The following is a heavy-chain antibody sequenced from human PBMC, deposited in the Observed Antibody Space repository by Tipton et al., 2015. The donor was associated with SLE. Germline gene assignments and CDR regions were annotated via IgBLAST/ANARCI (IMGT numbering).Heavy chain of an antibody. CDR2: INHSGST. CDR1: GGPFSGYY. D-gene: IGHD1-14*01. J-gene: IGHJ4*02. V-gene: IGHV4-34*01. CDR3: AREEPVDPSFDY. Sequence: TLSLTCAVYGGPFSGYYWSWIRQPPGKGLEWIGEINHSGSTNYNPSLKSRVTISVDTSKNRFSLKLSSVTAADTAVYYCAREEPVDPSFDYWGQGTLVTVSS.